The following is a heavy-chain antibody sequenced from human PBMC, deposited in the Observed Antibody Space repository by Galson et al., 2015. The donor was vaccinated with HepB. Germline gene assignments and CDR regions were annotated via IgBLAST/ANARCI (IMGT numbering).Heavy chain of an antibody. CDR3: ASNYYDSSGYRSLWYYYGMDV. D-gene: IGHD3-22*01. Sequence: RQPPGRGLEWIGSIHSTGTTYYSPSLKSRVTISTDRSKNQFSLKLTYVTAADTAVYYCASNYYDSSGYRSLWYYYGMDVWGQGTTVIVSS. CDR2: IHSTGTT. J-gene: IGHJ6*02. V-gene: IGHV4-39*01.